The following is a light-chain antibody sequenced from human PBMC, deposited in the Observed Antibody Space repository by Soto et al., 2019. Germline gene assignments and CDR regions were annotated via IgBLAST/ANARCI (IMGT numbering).Light chain of an antibody. CDR1: QSVSSY. CDR2: DAS. J-gene: IGKJ4*01. Sequence: EIVLTQSPATGSLSPGERATLSCRASQSVSSYLAWYQQKPGQAPRLLIYDASNRATGIPARFSGSGSGTDFTLTISSLEPEDFAVYYCQQRSNWPRTFGGGTKVDIK. V-gene: IGKV3-11*01. CDR3: QQRSNWPRT.